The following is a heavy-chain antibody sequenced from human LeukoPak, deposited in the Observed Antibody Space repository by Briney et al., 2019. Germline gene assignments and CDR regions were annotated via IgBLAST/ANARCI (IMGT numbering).Heavy chain of an antibody. D-gene: IGHD4-17*01. V-gene: IGHV4-30-4*01. CDR3: ARAPLTTATSDYFDL. J-gene: IGHJ4*02. CDR2: IHYSGIT. Sequence: SQTLSLTCTVSGGSISTNDYFWSWIRQSPEKGLEWIGYIHYSGITKSNPSLESRLTLSADTSKNQLSLRLTSVTAADTAVYYCARAPLTTATSDYFDLWGLGTLVTVSS. CDR1: GGSISTNDYF.